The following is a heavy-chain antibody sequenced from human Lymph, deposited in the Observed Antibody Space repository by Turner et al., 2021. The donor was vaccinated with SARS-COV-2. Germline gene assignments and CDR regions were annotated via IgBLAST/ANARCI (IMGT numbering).Heavy chain of an antibody. J-gene: IGHJ6*02. CDR1: GYTFTGSY. CDR2: INPNSGGT. CDR3: ARDVERYNDCWSGYSGGYGMDV. Sequence: QVQLVQSGAEVKKPGASVKVACKASGYTFTGSYMPWVRQAPGQGVEWMGWINPNSGGTNYAQEFQGRVTMTRDTSISAAYMELSRLRSDDTAVYYCARDVERYNDCWSGYSGGYGMDVWGQGTTVTVSS. V-gene: IGHV1-2*02. D-gene: IGHD3-3*01.